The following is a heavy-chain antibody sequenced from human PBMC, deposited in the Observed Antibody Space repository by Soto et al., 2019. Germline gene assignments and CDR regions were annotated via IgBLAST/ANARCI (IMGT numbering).Heavy chain of an antibody. D-gene: IGHD6-13*01. V-gene: IGHV1-69*01. CDR1: GGTFSSYA. CDR3: ARGSLIAAAGTNWFDP. Sequence: QVQLVQSGAEVKKPGSSVKVSCKDSGGTFSSYAISWVRQAPGQGLEWMGGIIPIFGTANYAQKFQGRVTITADESTSTAYMELSSPRSEDTAVYYCARGSLIAAAGTNWFDPWGQGTLVTVSS. J-gene: IGHJ5*02. CDR2: IIPIFGTA.